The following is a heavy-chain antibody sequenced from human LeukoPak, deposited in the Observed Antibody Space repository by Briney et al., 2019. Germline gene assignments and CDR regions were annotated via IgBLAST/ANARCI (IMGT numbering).Heavy chain of an antibody. CDR3: ARESAIVLVPFDS. V-gene: IGHV3-74*01. CDR2: INSDGSST. D-gene: IGHD2/OR15-2a*01. J-gene: IGHJ4*02. Sequence: GGSLRLSCAASGFSFTRYWMHWVRQAPGKGLVWVSRINSDGSSTTYAVSVKGRFTISRDNAKNTLYLQMNTLRGEDTAVYYCARESAIVLVPFDSWGQGTLVTVSS. CDR1: GFSFTRYW.